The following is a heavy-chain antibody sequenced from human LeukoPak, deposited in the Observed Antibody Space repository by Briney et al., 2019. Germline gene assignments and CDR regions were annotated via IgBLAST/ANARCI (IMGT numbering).Heavy chain of an antibody. D-gene: IGHD2-15*01. CDR3: AKGARYCSGGSCFDEYYFDY. V-gene: IGHV3-23*01. Sequence: PGGSLRLSCAASGFTFSSNYMSWVRQAPGKGLECVSVISGSGGSTYYADSVKGRFTISRDNSKNTLYLQMNSLRAEDTAVYFCAKGARYCSGGSCFDEYYFDYWGQGTLVTVSS. CDR2: ISGSGGST. J-gene: IGHJ4*02. CDR1: GFTFSSNY.